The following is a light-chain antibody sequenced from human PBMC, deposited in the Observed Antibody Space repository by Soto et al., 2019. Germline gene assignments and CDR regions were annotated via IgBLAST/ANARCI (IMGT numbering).Light chain of an antibody. J-gene: IGKJ1*01. V-gene: IGKV3-20*01. CDR1: QSVSSSF. CDR2: GAS. Sequence: EIVLTQSPGTLSLSPGERATLSCRASQSVSSSFLAWYQQKPGQAPRLLIYGASSRGTGIPDRYSGSGSGTDFSLTINRLEPEDFAVYYCQQYGSSPWTFGQGTKVEIK. CDR3: QQYGSSPWT.